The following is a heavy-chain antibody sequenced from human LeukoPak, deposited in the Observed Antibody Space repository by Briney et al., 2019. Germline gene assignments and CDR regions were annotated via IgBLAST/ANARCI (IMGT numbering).Heavy chain of an antibody. Sequence: QPGGSLRLSCGASGFTFSSYTMHWVRQAPGKGLEYVSTISSNGDGSYYANSVKGRFTITRDNSKNTLYLQMGSLRAEDIAVYFCARGGGYCSDTRCYGIDYWGQGTLITVSS. CDR2: ISSNGDGS. CDR3: ARGGGYCSDTRCYGIDY. V-gene: IGHV3-64*01. J-gene: IGHJ4*02. D-gene: IGHD2-15*01. CDR1: GFTFSSYT.